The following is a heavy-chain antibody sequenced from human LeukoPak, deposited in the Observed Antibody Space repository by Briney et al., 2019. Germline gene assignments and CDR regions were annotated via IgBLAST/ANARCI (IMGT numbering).Heavy chain of an antibody. CDR2: IRYDGSNK. CDR1: GFTFSSYG. V-gene: IGHV3-30*02. CDR3: ARRSAAKDAFDI. D-gene: IGHD6-25*01. Sequence: GGSLRLSCAASGFTFSSYGMHWVRQAPGKGLEWVAFIRYDGSNKYYADSVKGRFTISRDNSKNTLYLQMNSLRAEDTAVYYCARRSAAKDAFDIWGQGTMVTVSP. J-gene: IGHJ3*02.